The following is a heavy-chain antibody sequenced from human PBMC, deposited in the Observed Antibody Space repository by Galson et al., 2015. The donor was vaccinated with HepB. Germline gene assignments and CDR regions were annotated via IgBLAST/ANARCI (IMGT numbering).Heavy chain of an antibody. CDR3: ARHNGDYDYYYGMDV. J-gene: IGHJ6*02. CDR2: IYPGDSDT. V-gene: IGHV5-51*01. CDR1: GYSFTSYW. Sequence: QSGAEVKKPGESLKISCKGSGYSFTSYWIGWVRQMPGKGLEWMGIIYPGDSDTRYSPSFQGQVTISADKSISTAYLQWSSLKASDTAMYYCARHNGDYDYYYGMDVWGQGTTVTVSS. D-gene: IGHD4-17*01.